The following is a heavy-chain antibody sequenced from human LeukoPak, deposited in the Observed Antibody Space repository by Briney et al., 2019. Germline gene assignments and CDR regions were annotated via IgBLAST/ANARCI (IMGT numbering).Heavy chain of an antibody. CDR1: GFPFSSFG. Sequence: GGSLRLSCAAYGFPFSSFGMNWVRQAPGKGMEWISYISTSSLNTIHYAESVSGRFTISRDNAKNSLFLQMNSLGAEDTDVYYCARSLSTDFEYWGQRILVTVSP. J-gene: IGHJ4*02. V-gene: IGHV3-48*04. D-gene: IGHD5/OR15-5a*01. CDR2: ISTSSLNTI. CDR3: ARSLSTDFEY.